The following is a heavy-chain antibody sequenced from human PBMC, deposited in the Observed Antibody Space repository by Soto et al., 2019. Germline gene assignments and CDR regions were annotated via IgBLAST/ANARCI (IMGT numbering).Heavy chain of an antibody. CDR3: ARDTSHIHYYYYGMDV. Sequence: QVQLQESGPGLVKPSETLSLTCTVSGGSISSYYWSWIRQPPGKGLEWIGYIYYSGSTNYNPSLKSRVTISVDTSKNQFSLKLSSVTAADTAVYYCARDTSHIHYYYYGMDVWGQGTTVTVSS. J-gene: IGHJ6*02. V-gene: IGHV4-59*01. CDR2: IYYSGST. CDR1: GGSISSYY. D-gene: IGHD3-16*01.